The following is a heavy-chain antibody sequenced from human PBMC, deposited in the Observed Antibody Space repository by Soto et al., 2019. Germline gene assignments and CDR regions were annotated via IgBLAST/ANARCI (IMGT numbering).Heavy chain of an antibody. CDR1: GVTFSRNT. Sequence: GGSLRLSCVTSGVTFSRNTMNWVRQAPGKGLEWVASITSSGSYVYYADSVKGRFSASRDNAKNSLFLQMDSLRPDDKAIYCCAKGEGIEAMDVWGQGTTVTVSS. D-gene: IGHD3-3*02. V-gene: IGHV3-21*01. CDR2: ITSSGSYV. CDR3: AKGEGIEAMDV. J-gene: IGHJ6*02.